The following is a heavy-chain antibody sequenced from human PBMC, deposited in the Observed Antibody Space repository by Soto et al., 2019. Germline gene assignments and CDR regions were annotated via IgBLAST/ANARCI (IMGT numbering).Heavy chain of an antibody. D-gene: IGHD3-3*01. CDR3: ARAAVFGVVTPFMDY. J-gene: IGHJ4*02. CDR1: GDSISSGRYH. CDR2: IHYTGNT. V-gene: IGHV4-39*01. Sequence: QLQLQESGPGLVKPSETLSLICTVSGDSISSGRYHWGWIRQPPGQGLEFIATIHYTGNTHYNPSLRSRVTIFVDTSKSQFSLRLSSVTAADTAVYYCARAAVFGVVTPFMDYWGQGTLVTVSS.